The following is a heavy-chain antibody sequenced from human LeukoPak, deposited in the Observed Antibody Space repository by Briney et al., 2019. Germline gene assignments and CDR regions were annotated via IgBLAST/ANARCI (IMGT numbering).Heavy chain of an antibody. CDR2: INPNSGGT. J-gene: IGHJ4*02. D-gene: IGHD5-24*01. CDR3: AREMATIQGGFDY. V-gene: IGHV1-2*02. Sequence: ASVKVSCKASGYTFTGYYMHWVRQAPGQGLEWMGWINPNSGGTNYAQKFQGRVTMTRDTSISTAYMELSSLRSEDTAVYYCAREMATIQGGFDYWGQGTLVTVSS. CDR1: GYTFTGYY.